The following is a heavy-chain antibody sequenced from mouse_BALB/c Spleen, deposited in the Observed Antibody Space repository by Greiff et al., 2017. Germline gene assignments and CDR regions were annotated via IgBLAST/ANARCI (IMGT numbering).Heavy chain of an antibody. D-gene: IGHD1-1*01. V-gene: IGHV1-26*01. Sequence: EVQLQQSGPELVKPGASVKISCKASGYSFTGYYMHWVKQSHVKSLEWIGRINPYNGATSYNQNFKDKASLTVDKSSSTAYMELHSLTSEDSAVYYCYYGSSLLYAMDYWGQGTSVTVSS. CDR3: YYGSSLLYAMDY. CDR1: GYSFTGYY. CDR2: INPYNGAT. J-gene: IGHJ4*01.